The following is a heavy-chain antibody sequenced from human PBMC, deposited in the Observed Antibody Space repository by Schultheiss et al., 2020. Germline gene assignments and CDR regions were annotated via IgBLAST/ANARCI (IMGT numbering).Heavy chain of an antibody. J-gene: IGHJ4*02. CDR1: GITFTSYG. Sequence: GGSLRLSCAVSGITFTSYGMHWVRQAPGKGLEWVAVISYDGSNKYYADSVKGRFTISRDNSKNTLYLQMNSLRAEDTAVYYCAKVIVWEGGSYYNFDYWGQGTLVTVSS. V-gene: IGHV3-30*18. CDR3: AKVIVWEGGSYYNFDY. D-gene: IGHD1-26*01. CDR2: ISYDGSNK.